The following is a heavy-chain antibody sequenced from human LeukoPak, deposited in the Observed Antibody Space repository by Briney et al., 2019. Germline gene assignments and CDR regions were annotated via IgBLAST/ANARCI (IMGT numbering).Heavy chain of an antibody. CDR1: GYTFTSYG. J-gene: IGHJ5*02. CDR2: ISAYNGNT. D-gene: IGHD2-2*01. V-gene: IGHV1-18*01. CDR3: ARVVYCSSTSCEVSRQYNWFDP. Sequence: GASVKVSCKASGYTFTSYGISWVRQAPGQGLEWMGWISAYNGNTNYAQKLQGRVTMTTDTSTSTAYMELRRLRSDDTAVYYCARVVYCSSTSCEVSRQYNWFDPWGQGTLVTVSS.